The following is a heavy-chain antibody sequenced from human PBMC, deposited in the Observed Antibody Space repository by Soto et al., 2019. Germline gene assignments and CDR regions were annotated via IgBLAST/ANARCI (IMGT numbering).Heavy chain of an antibody. CDR3: ARDSGYRDAFDI. J-gene: IGHJ3*02. V-gene: IGHV1-46*01. Sequence: GASVKVSCKASGYTFTSYYMHWVRQAPGQGLEWMGIINPSGGSTSYAQRFQGRVTMTRDTSASTVYMELSSLRSEDSAVYYCARDSGYRDAFDIWGRGTMVTVSS. D-gene: IGHD5-18*01. CDR1: GYTFTSYY. CDR2: INPSGGST.